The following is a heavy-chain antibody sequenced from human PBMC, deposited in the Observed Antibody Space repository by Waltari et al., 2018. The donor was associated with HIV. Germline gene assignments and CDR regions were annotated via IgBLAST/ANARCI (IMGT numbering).Heavy chain of an antibody. CDR1: GGSISSGGYY. J-gene: IGHJ4*02. Sequence: QVQLQESGPGLVKPSQTLSLTCTVSGGSISSGGYYWSWIRQHPGKGLEWIGYIYYSGVTYYNPALKSRVTIAVDTSKNQFALKLSSVTAADTAVYYCASRTKYGDYVADWGQGTLVTVSS. V-gene: IGHV4-31*03. D-gene: IGHD4-17*01. CDR2: IYYSGVT. CDR3: ASRTKYGDYVAD.